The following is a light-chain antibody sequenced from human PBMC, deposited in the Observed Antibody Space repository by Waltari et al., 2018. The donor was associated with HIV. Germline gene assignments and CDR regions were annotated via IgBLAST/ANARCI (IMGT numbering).Light chain of an antibody. CDR3: SSYTSSITYV. CDR1: SNDIGSSNY. J-gene: IGLJ1*01. V-gene: IGLV2-14*03. Sequence: QSALTQPASVSGSPGQSITISCTGTSNDIGSSNYVSWHQQHPGEAPTLIIHDVSDRPSGSYNRFSGSKSGNTASLTISGLQTEDEADYYCSSYTSSITYVFGSGTRVTVL. CDR2: DVS.